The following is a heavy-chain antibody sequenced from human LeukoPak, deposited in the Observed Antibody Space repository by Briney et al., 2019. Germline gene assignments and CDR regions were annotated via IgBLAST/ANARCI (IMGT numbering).Heavy chain of an antibody. CDR2: INPNSGGT. Sequence: ASVRVSCKASGYTFTGYYIHWVRQAPGQGLEWMGRINPNSGGTNYAQKFQGRVTMTRDTSISTAYMELSRLRSDDTAVYYCAGYYDSSGYSSEYFQHWGQGTLVTVSS. D-gene: IGHD3-22*01. J-gene: IGHJ1*01. V-gene: IGHV1-2*06. CDR3: AGYYDSSGYSSEYFQH. CDR1: GYTFTGYY.